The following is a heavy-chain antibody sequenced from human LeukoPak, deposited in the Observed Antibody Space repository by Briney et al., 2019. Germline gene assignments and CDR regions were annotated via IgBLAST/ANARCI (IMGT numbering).Heavy chain of an antibody. J-gene: IGHJ4*02. Sequence: SETLSLTCAVYGGSFSGYYWSWIRQPAGKGLEWIGRIYTSGTTHYNPSLKSRVTMSVDTSKNQFSLKLSSVTAADTAVYYCARLSTVTTSFDYWGQGTLVTVSS. D-gene: IGHD4-17*01. CDR1: GGSFSGYY. V-gene: IGHV4-59*10. CDR3: ARLSTVTTSFDY. CDR2: IYTSGTT.